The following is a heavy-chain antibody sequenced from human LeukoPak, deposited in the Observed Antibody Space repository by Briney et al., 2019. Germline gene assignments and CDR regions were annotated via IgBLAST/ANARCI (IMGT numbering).Heavy chain of an antibody. V-gene: IGHV1-58*02. Sequence: ASVKVSCKASGFTFTSSAMQWVRQARGQRLEWIGWIVVGSGTTNYAQKFQERVTITRDMSTSTAYMELSSLRSEDTAVYYCAAGPYYYGSGSYYDTYYYYGMDVWGQGTTVTVSS. D-gene: IGHD3-10*01. J-gene: IGHJ6*02. CDR1: GFTFTSSA. CDR2: IVVGSGTT. CDR3: AAGPYYYGSGSYYDTYYYYGMDV.